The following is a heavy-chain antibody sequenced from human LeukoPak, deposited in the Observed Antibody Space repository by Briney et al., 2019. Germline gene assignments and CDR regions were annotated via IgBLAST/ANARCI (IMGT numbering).Heavy chain of an antibody. CDR3: AREPYYYYGMDV. Sequence: SETLSLTCTVSGGSISSYYWSWIRRPPGKGLEWIGYIYYSGSTNYNPSLKSRVTISVDTSKNQFSLKLSSVTAADTAVYYCAREPYYYYGMDVWGQGTTVTVSS. J-gene: IGHJ6*02. CDR1: GGSISSYY. CDR2: IYYSGST. V-gene: IGHV4-59*01.